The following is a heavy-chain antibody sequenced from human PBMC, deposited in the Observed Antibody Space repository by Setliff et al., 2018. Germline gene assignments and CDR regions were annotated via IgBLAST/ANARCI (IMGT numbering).Heavy chain of an antibody. V-gene: IGHV1-8*03. CDR2: MNPNSGNT. CDR3: ARFRGWNYLVGWFDP. CDR1: GYTFTSYD. D-gene: IGHD1-7*01. Sequence: ASVKVSCKASGYTFTSYDINWVRQATGQGLEWMGWMNPNSGNTGYAQKFQGRVTITRDTSASTAYMELSSLRSEDTAVYYCARFRGWNYLVGWFDPWGQGTLVTVSS. J-gene: IGHJ5*02.